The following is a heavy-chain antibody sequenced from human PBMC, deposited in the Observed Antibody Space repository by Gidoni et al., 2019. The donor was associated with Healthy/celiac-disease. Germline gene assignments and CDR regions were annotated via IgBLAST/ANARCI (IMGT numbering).Heavy chain of an antibody. CDR2: IIPIFGTA. Sequence: QVQLVQSGAEGKKPGSSVKVSCKASGGTFSRYAISWVRQPPGQGLEWMGGIIPIFGTANDAQKFQGRVTITADESTSTAYMELSSLRSEDTAVYYCATGDSGSYFDYWGQGTLVTVSS. CDR3: ATGDSGSYFDY. V-gene: IGHV1-69*01. D-gene: IGHD1-26*01. CDR1: GGTFSRYA. J-gene: IGHJ4*02.